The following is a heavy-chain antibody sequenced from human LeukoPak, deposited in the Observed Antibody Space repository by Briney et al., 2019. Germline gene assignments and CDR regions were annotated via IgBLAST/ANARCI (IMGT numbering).Heavy chain of an antibody. Sequence: PGGSLRLSCAASGFTFGDYGMSWVRQAPGKGLEWVSAISGSGGSTYYADSVKGRFTISRDNSKNTLYLQMNSLRAEDTAVYYCAKDIPLGARIVGATGYWGQGTLVTVSS. D-gene: IGHD1-26*01. CDR2: ISGSGGST. CDR1: GFTFGDYG. V-gene: IGHV3-23*01. J-gene: IGHJ4*02. CDR3: AKDIPLGARIVGATGY.